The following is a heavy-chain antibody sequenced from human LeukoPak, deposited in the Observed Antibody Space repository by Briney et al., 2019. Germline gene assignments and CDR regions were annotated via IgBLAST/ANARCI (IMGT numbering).Heavy chain of an antibody. CDR2: IWYDGSNK. V-gene: IGHV3-33*01. D-gene: IGHD6-19*01. CDR1: GFTFSSYG. J-gene: IGHJ4*02. Sequence: PGGSLRLSCAASGFTFSSYGMNWVRQAPGKRLEWVAVIWYDGSNKYYADSVKGRFTISGDNSKNTVSLQLNSLRAEDTAVYYCARLGSGWSFDFWGQGTLVAVSS. CDR3: ARLGSGWSFDF.